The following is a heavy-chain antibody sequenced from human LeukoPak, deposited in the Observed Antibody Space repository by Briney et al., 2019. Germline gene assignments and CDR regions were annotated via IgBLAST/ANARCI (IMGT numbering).Heavy chain of an antibody. CDR3: ARFGYCSSTSCYPTMDV. V-gene: IGHV5-51*01. CDR1: GYSFTSYW. Sequence: GESLKISCKGSGYSFTSYWIGWVRQMPGKGLEWMGIIYPGDSDTRYSPSFQGQVTISADKSISTAYLQWSSLKASDTAMYYCARFGYCSSTSCYPTMDVSGKGTTVTVSS. CDR2: IYPGDSDT. J-gene: IGHJ6*04. D-gene: IGHD2-2*03.